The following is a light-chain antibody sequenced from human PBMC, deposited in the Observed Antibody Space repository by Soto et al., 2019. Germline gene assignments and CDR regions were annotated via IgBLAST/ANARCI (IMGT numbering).Light chain of an antibody. V-gene: IGKV3-20*01. CDR3: QQYGSSQWT. J-gene: IGKJ1*01. CDR1: QSVSSSY. CDR2: GAS. Sequence: EIVLTQSPGTLSLSPGERATLSCRASQSVSSSYLAWYQQKPGQAPRPLIYGASSRAIGIPDRFSGSGSGTDFTLTIRRLEPEDFAVYYCQQYGSSQWTFGQGTKVEIK.